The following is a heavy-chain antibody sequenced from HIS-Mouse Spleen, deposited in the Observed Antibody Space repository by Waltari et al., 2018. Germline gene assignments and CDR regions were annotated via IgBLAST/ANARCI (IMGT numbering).Heavy chain of an antibody. Sequence: QLQPQDPAPALPGPPETLSLPSTATGVTIRGCTYPWAGVRQPPGKGLEWIGCIYYSGGTYYNPSLKSRVTISVDTSKNQFSLKLSSVTAADTAVYYCAREIPYSSSWYDWYFDLWGRGTLVTVSS. CDR1: GVTIRGCTYP. CDR3: AREIPYSSSWYDWYFDL. V-gene: IGHV4-39*07. CDR2: IYYSGGT. D-gene: IGHD6-13*01. J-gene: IGHJ2*01.